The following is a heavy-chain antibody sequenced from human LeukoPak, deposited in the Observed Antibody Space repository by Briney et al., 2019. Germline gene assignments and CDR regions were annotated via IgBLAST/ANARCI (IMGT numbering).Heavy chain of an antibody. CDR3: ARPSSSGWYAPFF. CDR1: GFTFSTYA. CDR2: ISSKGDYT. Sequence: GGSLRLSCAASGFTFSTYAMHWVRQAPGKGREYVAAISSKGDYTHYANSVKGRFTISTDNSKNTLYLEMGSLRAEDMAVYYCARPSSSGWYAPFFWGQGTLVTVSS. D-gene: IGHD6-19*01. V-gene: IGHV3-64*01. J-gene: IGHJ4*02.